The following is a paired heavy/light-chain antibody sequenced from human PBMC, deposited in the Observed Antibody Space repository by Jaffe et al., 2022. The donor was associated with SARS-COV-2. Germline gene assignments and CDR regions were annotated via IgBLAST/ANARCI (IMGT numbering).Heavy chain of an antibody. CDR2: IKRKIEGETT. V-gene: IGHV3-15*01. J-gene: IGHJ5*02. Sequence: EVELVESGGGYVKPGGSLRLSCTASGFTFSNAWMNWVRQAPGRGLEWVGRIKRKIEGETTDYSAPVKGRFTISRDDSKDTVYLQLNSLSAEDTAVYFCSAGFGKTDTDAWGPGTLVTVSS. D-gene: IGHD3-16*01. CDR3: SAGFGKTDTDA. CDR1: GFTFSNAW.
Light chain of an antibody. CDR3: HQHYESPLT. Sequence: DIVLTQSPDSLAVSLGERATINCRSSQRVFYTPRNKEYLGWYQQKTGQAPKLLIYGASTRESGVPDRFSGSGSGTDFNLTISSVQAEDVAVYYCHQHYESPLTFGGGTKVEIK. CDR1: QRVFYTPRNKEY. V-gene: IGKV4-1*01. CDR2: GAS. J-gene: IGKJ4*01.